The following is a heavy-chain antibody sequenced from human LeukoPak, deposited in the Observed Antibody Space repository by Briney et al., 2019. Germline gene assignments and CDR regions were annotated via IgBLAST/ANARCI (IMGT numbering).Heavy chain of an antibody. CDR2: ITTYNGNT. V-gene: IGHV1-18*01. Sequence: ASVKVSCKAPGYTFTSYGISWVRQAPGQGLEWMGWITTYNGNTHYAQKLQGRVTMTTETSTSTAYMDLRGLRSDDTAVYYCARGYDYGDYVGDFDYWGQGTLVTVSS. CDR1: GYTFTSYG. J-gene: IGHJ4*02. D-gene: IGHD4-17*01. CDR3: ARGYDYGDYVGDFDY.